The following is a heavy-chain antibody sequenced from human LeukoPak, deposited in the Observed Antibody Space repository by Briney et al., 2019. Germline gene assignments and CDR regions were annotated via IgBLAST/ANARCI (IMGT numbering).Heavy chain of an antibody. D-gene: IGHD3-16*02. V-gene: IGHV3-7*01. CDR3: ARDSSDGGTSSYRQSDY. Sequence: PGGSLRLSCEASGFIFSNYWMSWVRQAPGKGPEWVANMKQDGSEKFYMDSVKGRFTISRDNANNSLYLQMNNLSAEDTAVYYCARDSSDGGTSSYRQSDYWGQGTLVTVSS. J-gene: IGHJ4*02. CDR2: MKQDGSEK. CDR1: GFIFSNYW.